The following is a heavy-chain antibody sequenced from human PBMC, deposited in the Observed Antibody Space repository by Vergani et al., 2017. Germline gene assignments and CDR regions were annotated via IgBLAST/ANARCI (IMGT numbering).Heavy chain of an antibody. J-gene: IGHJ6*02. Sequence: VQLVQTGAEVKKTGATMKISCKVSGYTFTDHYMHRVKQAPVKGLEWMWLVDPEDGERIYAEKFKGRVTIAADTSTDTAHLELSSLRSEDTAVYYCATPQTVTTGGMEVWGQGTTVSVSS. CDR3: ATPQTVTTGGMEV. D-gene: IGHD4-17*01. CDR2: VDPEDGER. CDR1: GYTFTDHY. V-gene: IGHV1-69-2*01.